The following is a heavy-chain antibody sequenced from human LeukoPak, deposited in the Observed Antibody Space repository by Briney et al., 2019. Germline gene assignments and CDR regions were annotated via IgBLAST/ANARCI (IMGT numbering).Heavy chain of an antibody. J-gene: IGHJ4*02. CDR1: GFTFSNAW. D-gene: IGHD6-19*01. CDR3: TTFSSGWFPWNDY. V-gene: IGHV3-15*01. CDR2: IKSKTNDGTT. Sequence: GGSLRLSCAASGFTFSNAWMTWVRQAPGKGLEWVGLIKSKTNDGTTDYAAPVKGRFTISRDDSKNTLYLQMNSLKTEDTAVYYCTTFSSGWFPWNDYWGQGTLVTVSS.